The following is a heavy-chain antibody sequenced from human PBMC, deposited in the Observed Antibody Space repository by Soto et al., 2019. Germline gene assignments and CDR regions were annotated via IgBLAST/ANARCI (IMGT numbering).Heavy chain of an antibody. Sequence: GGSLRLSCTVLGFTLTNENMNWVRQAPGKGLEWVSSISSRSTFINYADSVKGRFTISRDNDKGLVYLQMNSLRARDTAVYYCARDPPLSMIVVVGVDDFWGQGTLVTVSS. V-gene: IGHV3-21*06. CDR2: ISSRSTFI. CDR3: ARDPPLSMIVVVGVDDF. J-gene: IGHJ4*02. D-gene: IGHD3-22*01. CDR1: GFTLTNEN.